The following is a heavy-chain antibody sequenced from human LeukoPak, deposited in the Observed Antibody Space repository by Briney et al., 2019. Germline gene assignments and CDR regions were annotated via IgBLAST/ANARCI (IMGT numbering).Heavy chain of an antibody. CDR3: ARHEEDYYDSSGYYPFDY. Sequence: SETLSLTCTVSGVSISSSNSYWGWIRQPPGKGLEWIGEINHSGSTNYNPSLKSRVTISVDTSKNQFSLKLSSVTAADTAVYYCARHEEDYYDSSGYYPFDYWGQGTLVTVSS. CDR2: INHSGST. CDR1: GVSISSSNSY. J-gene: IGHJ4*02. D-gene: IGHD3-22*01. V-gene: IGHV4-39*01.